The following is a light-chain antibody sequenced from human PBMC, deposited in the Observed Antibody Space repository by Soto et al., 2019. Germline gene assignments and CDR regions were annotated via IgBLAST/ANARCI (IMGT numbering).Light chain of an antibody. V-gene: IGLV2-14*01. J-gene: IGLJ2*01. CDR1: SSDVGGYNY. CDR3: SSYTSSSTLGV. CDR2: EVS. Sequence: QSVLTQPASVSGSPGQSITISCTGTSSDVGGYNYVSWYQQHPGKAPKLMIYEVSNQPSGVSNRFSGSKSGNTASLTISGLQAEDEADYYCSSYTSSSTLGVFGGGTKSPS.